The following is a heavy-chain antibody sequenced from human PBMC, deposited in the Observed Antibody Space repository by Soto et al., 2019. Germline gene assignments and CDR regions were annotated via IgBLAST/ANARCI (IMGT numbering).Heavy chain of an antibody. J-gene: IGHJ4*02. D-gene: IGHD6-13*01. V-gene: IGHV3-21*01. CDR2: ISSSSSYI. CDR1: GFTFSSYS. Sequence: EVQLVESGGGLVKPGGSLRLSCAASGFTFSSYSMNWVRQAPGKGLEWVSSISSSSSYIYYADSVKGRFTISRDNAKNSLYLQMNSLRAEDTAVYYCARYVPSFAAAGLFDYWGQGTLVTVSS. CDR3: ARYVPSFAAAGLFDY.